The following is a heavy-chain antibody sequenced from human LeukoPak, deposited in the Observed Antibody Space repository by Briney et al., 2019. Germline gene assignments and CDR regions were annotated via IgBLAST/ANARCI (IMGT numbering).Heavy chain of an antibody. Sequence: GRSLTLSCAASGFTFSSFGMHWVRQAPGKGLEWVAVIWYDASNKYYADSVKGRFTISRDNSKNTLYLQMNSLRDDDTAVYYCVRGVGVSRFNYLDSWGQGTLVTVSS. D-gene: IGHD6-13*01. V-gene: IGHV3-33*01. CDR2: IWYDASNK. CDR1: GFTFSSFG. CDR3: VRGVGVSRFNYLDS. J-gene: IGHJ4*02.